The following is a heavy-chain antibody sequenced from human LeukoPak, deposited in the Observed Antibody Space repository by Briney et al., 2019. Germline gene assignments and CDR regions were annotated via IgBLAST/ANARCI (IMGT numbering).Heavy chain of an antibody. CDR1: EFTFSSYA. J-gene: IGHJ4*02. V-gene: IGHV3-23*01. D-gene: IGHD1-14*01. CDR3: AKATGYLL. CDR2: ISNSGGST. Sequence: TGGSLRLSCAASEFTFSSYAMSWVRQAPGKGLEWVSTISNSGGSTYYADSVKGRFTISRDDSENTLYLQMNSLRAEDTAVYYCAKATGYLLWGQGTLVPVSS.